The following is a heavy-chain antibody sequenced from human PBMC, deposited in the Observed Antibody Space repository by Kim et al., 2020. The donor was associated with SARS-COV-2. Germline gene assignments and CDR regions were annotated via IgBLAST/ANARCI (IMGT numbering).Heavy chain of an antibody. D-gene: IGHD1-26*01. V-gene: IGHV3-13*04. CDR3: ARAVSGSYFPAYYYYGMDV. CDR2: IGTAGDT. J-gene: IGHJ6*02. CDR1: GFTFSSYD. Sequence: GGSLRLSCAASGFTFSSYDMHWVRQATGKGLEWVSTIGTAGDTYYPVSVKGRFTISRENAKNSLYLQMNSLRAGDTAVYYCARAVSGSYFPAYYYYGMDVWGQGTTVTVSS.